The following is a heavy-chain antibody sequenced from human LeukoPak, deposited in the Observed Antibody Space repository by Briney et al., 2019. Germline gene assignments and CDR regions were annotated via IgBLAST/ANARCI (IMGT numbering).Heavy chain of an antibody. V-gene: IGHV1-18*01. J-gene: IGHJ4*02. CDR3: ARDPWVPAAKKFDY. Sequence: GASVKVSCKASGYTFTSYGISWVRQAPGQGLEWMGWISAYNGNTNYAQKLQGRVTITTDTSTSTAYMELRSLRSDDTAVYYCARDPWVPAAKKFDYWGQGTLVTVSS. D-gene: IGHD2-2*01. CDR2: ISAYNGNT. CDR1: GYTFTSYG.